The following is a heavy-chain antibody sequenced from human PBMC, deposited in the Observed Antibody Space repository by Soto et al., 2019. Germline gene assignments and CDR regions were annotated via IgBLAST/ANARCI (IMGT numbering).Heavy chain of an antibody. CDR3: ARSVGELLGLDP. D-gene: IGHD1-26*01. CDR2: IYYTGTT. J-gene: IGHJ5*02. V-gene: IGHV4-28*01. Sequence: SETLSLTCAVSGYSITSSYWWGWIRQPPGKGLEWTGYIYYTGTTYYNPSLRSRVTMSVDTSKNQFSLSLRSVSAVDTAVYYCARSVGELLGLDPWGQGSLVTVSS. CDR1: GYSITSSYW.